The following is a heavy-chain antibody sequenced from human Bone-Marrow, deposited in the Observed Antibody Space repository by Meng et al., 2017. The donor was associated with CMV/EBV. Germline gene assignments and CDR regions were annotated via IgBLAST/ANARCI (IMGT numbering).Heavy chain of an antibody. J-gene: IGHJ6*02. CDR2: ISSSSSYI. Sequence: GESLKISCAASGFTVSSNYMSWVRQAPGKGLEWVSSISSSSSYIYYADSVKGRFTISRDNAKNSLYLQMNSLRAEDTAVYYCARDLGYCSSTSCYEGGEYYYYYYGMDVWGQGTTVTVSS. CDR3: ARDLGYCSSTSCYEGGEYYYYYYGMDV. V-gene: IGHV3-21*01. CDR1: GFTVSSNY. D-gene: IGHD2-2*01.